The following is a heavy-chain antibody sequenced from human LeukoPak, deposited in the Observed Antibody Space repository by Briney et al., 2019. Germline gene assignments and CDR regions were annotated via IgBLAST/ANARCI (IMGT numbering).Heavy chain of an antibody. CDR2: ISDSGSTA. Sequence: PGGSLELSCGASGFTFSNYAMSWVRQAPGKGLEWVSGISDSGSTAFYADSVKGRFTSSRDNPKSTLYLQMNSLRAEDTAVYYCAKDIQTWPRFPDYWGQGTLVTVSS. CDR1: GFTFSNYA. CDR3: AKDIQTWPRFPDY. V-gene: IGHV3-23*01. D-gene: IGHD5-12*01. J-gene: IGHJ4*02.